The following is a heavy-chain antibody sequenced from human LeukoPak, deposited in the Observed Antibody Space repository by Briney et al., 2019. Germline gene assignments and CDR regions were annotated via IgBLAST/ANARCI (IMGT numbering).Heavy chain of an antibody. Sequence: GGSLRLSCAASGFTFSSYAMSWVRQAPGKGLEWVSVIYSGGSTYYADSVKGRFTISRDNSKNTLYLQMNSLRAEDTAVYYCARVMVVVPAAYYYYMDVWGKGTTVTVSS. V-gene: IGHV3-53*01. CDR2: IYSGGST. J-gene: IGHJ6*03. D-gene: IGHD2-2*01. CDR1: GFTFSSYA. CDR3: ARVMVVVPAAYYYYMDV.